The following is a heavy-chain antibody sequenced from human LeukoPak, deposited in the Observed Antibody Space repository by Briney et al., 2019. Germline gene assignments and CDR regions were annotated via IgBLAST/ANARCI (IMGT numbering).Heavy chain of an antibody. CDR3: ARAVTTYYYDSKSAEYFDY. D-gene: IGHD3-22*01. V-gene: IGHV4-59*12. CDR2: IYHSGST. CDR1: GGSISSYH. J-gene: IGHJ4*02. Sequence: PSETLSLTCTVSGGSISSYHWSWIRQPPGKGLEWIGYIYHSGSTYYNPSLKSRVTISVDRSKNQFSLKLSSVTAADTAVYYCARAVTTYYYDSKSAEYFDYWGQGTLVTVSS.